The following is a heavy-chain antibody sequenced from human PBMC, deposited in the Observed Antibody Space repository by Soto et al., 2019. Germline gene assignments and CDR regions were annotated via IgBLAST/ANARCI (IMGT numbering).Heavy chain of an antibody. J-gene: IGHJ4*02. CDR3: VTGHYSTPL. V-gene: IGHV3-7*01. Sequence: EVRLVASGGGLVQPGGSLRLSCEASGFSFSDFWMSWVRQAPGKGLEWVANIKRAESEKYYVVYVKGRFTIASDNAKNSLYLGMTTLRAEDTVAYLCVTGHYSTPLGGQGTLVTVSS. D-gene: IGHD4-4*01. CDR2: IKRAESEK. CDR1: GFSFSDFW.